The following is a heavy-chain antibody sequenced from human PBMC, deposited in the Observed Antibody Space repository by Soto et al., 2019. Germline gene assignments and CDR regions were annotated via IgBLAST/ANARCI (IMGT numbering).Heavy chain of an antibody. J-gene: IGHJ6*03. CDR2: INAGNGNT. CDR3: AAGGGDYYYYYMDV. V-gene: IGHV1-3*01. Sequence: ASVKVSCKASGYTFTSYAMHWVRQAPGQRLEWMGWINAGNGNTKYSQKFQGRVTITRDTSASTAYMELSSLRSEDTAVYYCAAGGGDYYYYYMDVWGKGTTVTAP. CDR1: GYTFTSYA. D-gene: IGHD3-16*01.